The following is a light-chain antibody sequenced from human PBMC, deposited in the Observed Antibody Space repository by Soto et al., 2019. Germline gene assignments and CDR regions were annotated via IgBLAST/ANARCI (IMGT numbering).Light chain of an antibody. CDR2: GAS. Sequence: EVVLTHSPGTLSLSPWDRASLSCRASQNLSRYFLAWYQHKPGQAPRLLIYGASTRATGIPARFSGSGSGTEFTLTISSLQSEDFAVYYCQQYNNWPWTFGQGTKVDIK. J-gene: IGKJ1*01. V-gene: IGKV3-15*01. CDR1: QNLSRY. CDR3: QQYNNWPWT.